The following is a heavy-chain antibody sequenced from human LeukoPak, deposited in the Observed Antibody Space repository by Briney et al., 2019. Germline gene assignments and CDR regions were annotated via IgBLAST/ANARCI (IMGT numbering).Heavy chain of an antibody. Sequence: GASVKVSCTASVYTFTGYYMHWVRQAPGQGLEWMGWINPNSGGTNYAQKFQGRVTMTRDTSISTAYMELSRLRSDDTAVYYCARGAARGPKRVVDYWGQGTLVTVSS. CDR3: ARGAARGPKRVVDY. V-gene: IGHV1-2*02. J-gene: IGHJ4*02. CDR1: VYTFTGYY. D-gene: IGHD6-25*01. CDR2: INPNSGGT.